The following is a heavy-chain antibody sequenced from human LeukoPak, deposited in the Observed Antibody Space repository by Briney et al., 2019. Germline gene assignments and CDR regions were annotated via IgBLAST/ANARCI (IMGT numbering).Heavy chain of an antibody. CDR2: ISSSSSTI. Sequence: PGGSLRLSCAASGFTFSSYSMNWVRQAPGKGLEWVSYISSSSSTIYYADSVKGRFTISRDNAKNSLYLQMNSLRAEDTAVYYCARGVYKRVLFCGMDVWGQGTTVTVSS. CDR1: GFTFSSYS. CDR3: ARGVYKRVLFCGMDV. V-gene: IGHV3-48*01. J-gene: IGHJ6*02. D-gene: IGHD5-12*01.